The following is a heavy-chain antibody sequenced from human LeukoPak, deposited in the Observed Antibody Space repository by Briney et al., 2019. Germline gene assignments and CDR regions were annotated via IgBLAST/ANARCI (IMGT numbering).Heavy chain of an antibody. D-gene: IGHD3-3*01. CDR2: ISAYNSNT. J-gene: IGHJ6*03. Sequence: GASVKVSCKASGYTFTSCGINWVRQAPGQGLEWMGWISAYNSNTHYAQKLQGRVTMTTDTSTSTAYMEVRSLRSDDTAVYYCARASMTIYYYYMDVWGKGTTVSVSS. V-gene: IGHV1-18*01. CDR1: GYTFTSCG. CDR3: ARASMTIYYYYMDV.